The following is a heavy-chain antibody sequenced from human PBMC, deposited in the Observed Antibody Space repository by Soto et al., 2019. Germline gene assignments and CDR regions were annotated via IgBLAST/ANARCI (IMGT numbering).Heavy chain of an antibody. V-gene: IGHV4-34*01. J-gene: IGHJ6*03. CDR3: ARQEGSYYMDV. CDR2: INHSGST. Sequence: SQPMCLTCAVDGGYFSGYGWSWIRQPPGKGLEWIGGINHSGSTYYNPSLKSRVTISVDTSKNQFSLKLSSVTAADTAVYYCARQEGSYYMDVWGKGTTVTVSS. CDR1: GGYFSGYG.